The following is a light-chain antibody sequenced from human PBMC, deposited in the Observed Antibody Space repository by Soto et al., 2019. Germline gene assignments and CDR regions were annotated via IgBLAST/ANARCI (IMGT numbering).Light chain of an antibody. J-gene: IGKJ1*01. CDR1: QSISRW. V-gene: IGKV1-5*01. Sequence: DTQMPQSPSNLSASVGENVSTTCRASQSISRWLAWYQQKPGKAHKLLIYDASSLERGVPSRFSGSGSGTEFTLTIRNLQPHELATYYGQQYNSYSTWTFGRGTEGDSK. CDR2: DAS. CDR3: QQYNSYSTWT.